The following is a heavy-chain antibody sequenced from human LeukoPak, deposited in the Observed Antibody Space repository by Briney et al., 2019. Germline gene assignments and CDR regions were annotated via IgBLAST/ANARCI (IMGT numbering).Heavy chain of an antibody. CDR3: ARQGYSGHSQGAADY. Sequence: ASVRVSCRASGYTFSIYGFSWVRQAPGQGLEWMGWISVYNGNTNYAQKFQGRVTMTTDTSTSTAHMELRSLRSDDTAVYYCARQGYSGHSQGAADYWGQGTLVTVSS. CDR1: GYTFSIYG. V-gene: IGHV1-18*01. D-gene: IGHD4-23*01. J-gene: IGHJ4*02. CDR2: ISVYNGNT.